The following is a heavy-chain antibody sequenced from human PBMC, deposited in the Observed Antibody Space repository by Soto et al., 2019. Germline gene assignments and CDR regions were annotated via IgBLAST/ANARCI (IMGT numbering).Heavy chain of an antibody. D-gene: IGHD2-15*01. CDR3: ARVGGGRDGPYCSGGSCYSGTTADYYYGMDV. J-gene: IGHJ6*02. V-gene: IGHV3-30-3*01. CDR2: ISYDGSNK. CDR1: GFTFSSYA. Sequence: GGSLRLSCAASGFTFSSYAMHWVRQAPGKGLEWVAVISYDGSNKYYADSVKGRFTISRDNSKNTLYLQMNSLRAEDTAVYYCARVGGGRDGPYCSGGSCYSGTTADYYYGMDVWGQGTTVTVSS.